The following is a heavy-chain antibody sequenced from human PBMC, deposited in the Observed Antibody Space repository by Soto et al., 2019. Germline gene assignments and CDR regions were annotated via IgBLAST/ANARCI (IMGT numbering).Heavy chain of an antibody. CDR1: GGSISSGGYY. CDR2: IYYSGST. CDR3: ARVNHTKYAIAVAGALGNWFDP. Sequence: KPSETLSLTXTVSGGSISSGGYYWSWIRQHPGKGLEWIGYIYYSGSTYYNPSLKSRVTISVDTSKNQFSLKLSSVTAADTAVYYCARVNHTKYAIAVAGALGNWFDPWGQGTLVTVSS. D-gene: IGHD6-19*01. J-gene: IGHJ5*02. V-gene: IGHV4-31*02.